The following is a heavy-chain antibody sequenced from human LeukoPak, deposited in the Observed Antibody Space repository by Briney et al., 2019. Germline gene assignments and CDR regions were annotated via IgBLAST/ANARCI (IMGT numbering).Heavy chain of an antibody. CDR3: ARGFDFWSGYSLTYFDY. J-gene: IGHJ4*02. CDR1: GFTFNNFW. Sequence: GGSLRLSCVVSGFTFNNFWMSWVRQAPGKGLEWVANIKQDGSDKYYVDSVKGRFTISRDNAKNLLYLQMNSLRAADTAVYYCARGFDFWSGYSLTYFDYWGQGTLVTVSS. D-gene: IGHD3-3*01. CDR2: IKQDGSDK. V-gene: IGHV3-7*01.